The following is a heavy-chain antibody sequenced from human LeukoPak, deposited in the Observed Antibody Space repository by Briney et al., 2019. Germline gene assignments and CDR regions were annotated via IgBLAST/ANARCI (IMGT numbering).Heavy chain of an antibody. D-gene: IGHD3-16*02. J-gene: IGHJ4*02. Sequence: ASVKVSCKASGYTFTSYGISWVRQAPGQGREGMGWISAYNGNTNYAQKLQGRVTMTTDTSTSTAYMELRSLRSDDTAVYYCARDLKGRYNGHDPYDYVWGSYRYISYYFDYWGQGTLVTVSS. CDR3: ARDLKGRYNGHDPYDYVWGSYRYISYYFDY. CDR1: GYTFTSYG. CDR2: ISAYNGNT. V-gene: IGHV1-18*01.